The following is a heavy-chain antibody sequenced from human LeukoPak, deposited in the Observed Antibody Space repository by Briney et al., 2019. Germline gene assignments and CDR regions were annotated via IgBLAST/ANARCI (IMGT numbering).Heavy chain of an antibody. CDR1: GGSFSGYY. Sequence: SETLSLTCAVYGGSFSGYYWSWIRQPPGKGLEWIGEINHSGSTNYNPSLKSRVTISVDTSKNQFSLKLSSVTAADTAVYYCARVPTTAIDYWGQGTLVTVSS. CDR2: INHSGST. CDR3: ARVPTTAIDY. J-gene: IGHJ4*02. V-gene: IGHV4-34*01. D-gene: IGHD4-11*01.